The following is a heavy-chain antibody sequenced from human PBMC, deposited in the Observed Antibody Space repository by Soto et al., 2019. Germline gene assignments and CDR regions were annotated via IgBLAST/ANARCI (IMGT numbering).Heavy chain of an antibody. D-gene: IGHD6-6*01. CDR1: GFTFSKAW. Sequence: GGSLRLSCAASGFTFSKAWINWVRQAPGKGLEWVSAISGSGGSTYYADSVKGRFTISRDNSKNTLYLQMNSLRAEDTAVYYCAKDRVGIAARPGTFDYWGQGTLVTVSS. CDR3: AKDRVGIAARPGTFDY. J-gene: IGHJ4*02. V-gene: IGHV3-23*01. CDR2: ISGSGGST.